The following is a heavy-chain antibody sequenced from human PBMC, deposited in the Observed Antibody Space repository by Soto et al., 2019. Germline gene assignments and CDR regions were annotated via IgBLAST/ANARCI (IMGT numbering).Heavy chain of an antibody. CDR1: GYTFTSYA. V-gene: IGHV1-3*01. CDR3: ARGFRVAATRWWFDP. Sequence: GASVNVSCKASGYTFTSYAMHWVRQAPGQRLEWMGWINAGNGNTKYSQKFQGRVTITRDTSASTAYMELRSLRSDDTAVYYCARGFRVAATRWWFDPWGQGTLVTVSS. CDR2: INAGNGNT. J-gene: IGHJ5*02. D-gene: IGHD2-15*01.